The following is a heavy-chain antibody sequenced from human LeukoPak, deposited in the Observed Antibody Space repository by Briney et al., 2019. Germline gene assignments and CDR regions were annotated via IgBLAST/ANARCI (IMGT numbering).Heavy chain of an antibody. D-gene: IGHD6-13*01. CDR2: INTNTGNP. J-gene: IGHJ5*02. CDR1: GYTFTSYA. V-gene: IGHV7-4-1*02. Sequence: ASVTVSCKASGYTFTSYAMSWVRQAPGQGLGWMGWINTNTGNPTYAQGFTGRFVFSLDTSVSTAYLQISSLKAEDTAVYYCAREKNSSWYFPQLLGFDPWGQGTLVTVSS. CDR3: AREKNSSWYFPQLLGFDP.